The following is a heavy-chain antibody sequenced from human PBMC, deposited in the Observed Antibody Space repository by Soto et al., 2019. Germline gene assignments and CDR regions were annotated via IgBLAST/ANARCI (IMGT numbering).Heavy chain of an antibody. V-gene: IGHV1-69*04. CDR2: IIPILGIA. J-gene: IGHJ6*03. CDR3: ARDSDYGDYMDV. D-gene: IGHD4-17*01. CDR1: GGTFSSYT. Sequence: SVKVYCKASGGTFSSYTISWVRQAPGQGLEWMGRIIPILGIANYAQKFQGRVTITADKSTSTAYMELSSLRSEDTAVYYCARDSDYGDYMDVWGKGTTVTVSS.